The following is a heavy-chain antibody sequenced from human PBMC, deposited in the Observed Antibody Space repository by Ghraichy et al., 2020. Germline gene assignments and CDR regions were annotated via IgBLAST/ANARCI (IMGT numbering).Heavy chain of an antibody. Sequence: ASVKVSCKTSGSPVSTQVTHSDLESRVQRLEWMGWINVGSGDTKYSQKFQGRVTVTRDTSASTAYMELSSLRSEDTAVYYCARFSSPYCTTYSCIYGMDVWGQGSTVTVSS. J-gene: IGHJ6*02. V-gene: IGHV1-3*01. CDR1: GSPVSTQV. CDR3: ARFSSPYCTTYSCIYGMDV. CDR2: INVGSGDT. D-gene: IGHD2-8*01.